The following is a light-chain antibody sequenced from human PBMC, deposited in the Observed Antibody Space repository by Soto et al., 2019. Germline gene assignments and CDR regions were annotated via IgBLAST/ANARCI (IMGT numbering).Light chain of an antibody. J-gene: IGKJ5*01. V-gene: IGKV1-9*01. CDR1: QGISGY. Sequence: DIQLTQSPSFLSASVGDRVTITRRTSQGISGYLAWYQQKPGKAPKLLIYTASILQTGVPTRFGGSGSGTEFTLTVSSLQPADFATYYCQQLNSFPITFGQGTRLEIK. CDR3: QQLNSFPIT. CDR2: TAS.